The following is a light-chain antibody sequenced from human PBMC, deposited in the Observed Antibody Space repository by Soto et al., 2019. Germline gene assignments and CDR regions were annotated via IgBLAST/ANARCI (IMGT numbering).Light chain of an antibody. CDR2: AAS. CDR1: QSITNS. J-gene: IGKJ3*01. Sequence: DIQMTQSPSSLSASVGDRVTITCRASQSITNSLNWYQHKPGKAPTLVVYAASSLQIGVPSRFSSSRSGTYFTLTISILQPEDFATYFCQQCYSMPFTFGPGTKVDIK. CDR3: QQCYSMPFT. V-gene: IGKV1-39*01.